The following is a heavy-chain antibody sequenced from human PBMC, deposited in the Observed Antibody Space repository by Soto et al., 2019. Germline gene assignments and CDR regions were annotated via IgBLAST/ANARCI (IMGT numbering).Heavy chain of an antibody. V-gene: IGHV4-59*01. CDR3: ARGYYDSSRSSNTFDI. CDR2: THNSGGT. CDR1: GASISSAY. D-gene: IGHD3-22*01. Sequence: QVQLQESGPGLVRPSETLSLTCSVSGASISSAYWSWIRQPPGKGPESIGSTHNSGGTNCNPSLRGRVTLSVGTPKSLFSLRLGSVTTADTGMYYCARGYYDSSRSSNTFDIWGRGRLVAVSS. J-gene: IGHJ3*02.